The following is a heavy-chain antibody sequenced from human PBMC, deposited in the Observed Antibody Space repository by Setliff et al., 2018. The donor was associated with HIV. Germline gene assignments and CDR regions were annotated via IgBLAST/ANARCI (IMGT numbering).Heavy chain of an antibody. CDR3: ARCNSSGPRYGFDI. CDR1: GYTFTSCD. J-gene: IGHJ3*02. CDR2: MNPNSGDT. Sequence: ASVKVSCKASGYTFTSCDIHWVRQATGQGLEWMGWMNPNSGDTGYAQKFQGRVTMTTETSTSTAYMDLRSLRSDDTAVYYCARCNSSGPRYGFDIWGQGTMVTV. V-gene: IGHV1-8*02. D-gene: IGHD6-19*01.